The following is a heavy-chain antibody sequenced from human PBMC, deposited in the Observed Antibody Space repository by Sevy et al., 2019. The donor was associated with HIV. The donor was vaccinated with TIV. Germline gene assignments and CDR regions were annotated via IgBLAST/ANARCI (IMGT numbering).Heavy chain of an antibody. J-gene: IGHJ4*02. CDR3: ARIPDISGWPFDI. Sequence: SETLSLICTVSGGSVNNYYWTWIRQSPGKGLEWIAYIHDNGRTKYNPSLKSRVSISVDMSKNQFSLKLTSVTAADTAAYYCARIPDISGWPFDIWGQGALVTVSS. D-gene: IGHD6-19*01. CDR1: GGSVNNYY. CDR2: IHDNGRT. V-gene: IGHV4-59*02.